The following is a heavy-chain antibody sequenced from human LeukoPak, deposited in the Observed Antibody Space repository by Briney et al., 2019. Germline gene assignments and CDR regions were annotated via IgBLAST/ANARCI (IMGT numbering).Heavy chain of an antibody. CDR3: AREPRGYSYGL. Sequence: GGSLRLSCAASRFTFSNYWMAWVRQAPGKGLEWVANIKDDGSETYYVASVKGRFTISRDNAKDSLYLQMNSLRAEDTAVYYCAREPRGYSYGLWGRVTLVTVSS. J-gene: IGHJ4*02. CDR1: RFTFSNYW. V-gene: IGHV3-7*01. CDR2: IKDDGSET. D-gene: IGHD5-18*01.